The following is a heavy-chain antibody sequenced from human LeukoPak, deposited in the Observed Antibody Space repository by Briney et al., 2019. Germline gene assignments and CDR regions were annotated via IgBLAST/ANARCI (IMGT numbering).Heavy chain of an antibody. J-gene: IGHJ3*02. D-gene: IGHD1-26*01. CDR2: IYYSGST. Sequence: SETLSLTCTVSGSSISSGLYYWGWIRQPPGKGLEWIGSIYYSGSTYYNPSLKSRITISVDTSKNQFSLKLSSVTAADTAVYYCARDKWEPRYAFDIWGQGTMVTVSS. CDR1: GSSISSGLYY. CDR3: ARDKWEPRYAFDI. V-gene: IGHV4-39*07.